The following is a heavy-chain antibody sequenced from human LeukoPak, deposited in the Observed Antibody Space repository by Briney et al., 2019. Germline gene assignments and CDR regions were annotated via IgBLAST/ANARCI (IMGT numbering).Heavy chain of an antibody. V-gene: IGHV3-23*01. D-gene: IGHD4-17*01. CDR2: ISGSGGSA. Sequence: GGSLRLSCAASRFTFSSYAMSWVRQAPGKGLEWVSAISGSGGSAYYADSVKGRFTISRDNSKNTLYLQMNSLRAEDTAVYYCAPLGVTTWLDYWGQGTLVTVSS. CDR1: RFTFSSYA. CDR3: APLGVTTWLDY. J-gene: IGHJ4*02.